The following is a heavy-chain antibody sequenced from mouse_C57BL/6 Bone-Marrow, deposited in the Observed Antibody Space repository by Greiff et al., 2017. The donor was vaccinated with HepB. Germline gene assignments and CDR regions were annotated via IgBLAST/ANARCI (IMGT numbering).Heavy chain of an antibody. V-gene: IGHV1-69*01. D-gene: IGHD2-3*01. J-gene: IGHJ3*01. CDR1: GYSFTSYW. CDR3: ARGWSAY. Sequence: QVQLQQPGAELVMPGASVKLSCKASGYSFTSYWMHWVKQRPGQGLEWIGEIDPSDSNTNYNQKFKGKSTLTVDKSSSTAYMQLSSLTSEDSSVYYCARGWSAYWGQGTLVTVSA. CDR2: IDPSDSNT.